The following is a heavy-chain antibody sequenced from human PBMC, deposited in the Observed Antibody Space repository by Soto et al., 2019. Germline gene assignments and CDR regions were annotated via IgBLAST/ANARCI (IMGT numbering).Heavy chain of an antibody. CDR3: ARGVRGNYYLRRTPAGWWFDP. V-gene: IGHV4-34*01. Sequence: SETLSLTCAVYGGSFSGYFCSWIRQPPGKGLEWIGDISHSGSTTYNPSLQSRVTISIDTSENQFSLKLSSVTAADTAVYYCARGVRGNYYLRRTPAGWWFDPWGQATLVTVSS. D-gene: IGHD1-26*01. J-gene: IGHJ5*02. CDR2: ISHSGST. CDR1: GGSFSGYF.